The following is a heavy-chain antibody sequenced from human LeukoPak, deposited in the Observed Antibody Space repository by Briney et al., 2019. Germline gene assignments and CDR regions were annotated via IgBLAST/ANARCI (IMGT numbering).Heavy chain of an antibody. V-gene: IGHV3-7*01. CDR2: IKQDGRGY. CDR3: ARDLGVVRFDP. Sequence: PGGSLRLSCAASGFTFSGYAMSWVRQAPGKGLEWVANIKQDGRGYYYVDSVKGRFTISRDNAKNLLYLQMNSLRAGDTAVYYCARDLGVVRFDPWGQGTLVTVSS. J-gene: IGHJ5*02. CDR1: GFTFSGYA. D-gene: IGHD3-10*01.